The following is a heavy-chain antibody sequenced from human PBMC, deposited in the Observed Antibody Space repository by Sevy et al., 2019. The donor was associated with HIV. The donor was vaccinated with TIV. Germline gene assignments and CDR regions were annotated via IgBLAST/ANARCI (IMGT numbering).Heavy chain of an antibody. V-gene: IGHV4-30-2*01. D-gene: IGHD3-3*01. CDR2: IYHSGST. CDR1: GGSISSGGYS. Sequence: SETLSLTCAVSGGSISSGGYSWSWIRQPPGKGLEWIGYIYHSGSTYYNPSLKSRVTISVDRSKYQFSLKLSSVTAADTAVYYCARALYDFWSGYYQPTFDYWGQGTLVTVSS. CDR3: ARALYDFWSGYYQPTFDY. J-gene: IGHJ4*02.